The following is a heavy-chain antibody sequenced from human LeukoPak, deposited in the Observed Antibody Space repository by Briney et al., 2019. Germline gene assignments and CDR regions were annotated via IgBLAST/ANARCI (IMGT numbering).Heavy chain of an antibody. CDR1: GGSISSGSYY. J-gene: IGHJ6*03. V-gene: IGHV4-61*02. D-gene: IGHD5-12*01. Sequence: PSETLSLTCTGSGGSISSGSYYWSWIRQPAGKGLEWIGRIYTSGSTNYNPSLKSRVTISVDTSKNQFSLKLSSVTAADTAVYYCARDPYSGYYGDYYYYYMDVWGKGTTVTISS. CDR3: ARDPYSGYYGDYYYYYMDV. CDR2: IYTSGST.